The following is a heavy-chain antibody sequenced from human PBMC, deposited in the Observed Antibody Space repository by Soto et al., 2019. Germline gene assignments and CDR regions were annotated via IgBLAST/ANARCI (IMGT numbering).Heavy chain of an antibody. CDR2: IYYSGST. V-gene: IGHV4-39*01. D-gene: IGHD1-1*01. J-gene: IGHJ4*02. CDR1: GDSISSSGYY. Sequence: PSETLSLTCIVSGDSISSSGYYWGWIRQPPGKGLEWIGSIYYSGSTYYNPSLQSRVIISVDTSKNQFSLSLTSVTAADTALYYSVSLPGWKYYFDFWGQGTLVTVSS. CDR3: VSLPGWKYYFDF.